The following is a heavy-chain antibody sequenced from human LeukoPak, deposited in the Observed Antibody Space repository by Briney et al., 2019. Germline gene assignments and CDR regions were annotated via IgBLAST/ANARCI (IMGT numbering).Heavy chain of an antibody. D-gene: IGHD3-22*01. J-gene: IGHJ3*02. V-gene: IGHV3-20*04. Sequence: HPGGSLRLSCAASGFTFDDYTMSWVRQAPGKGLEWVSAINWNGGSTGYLDSVKGRFTISRDNAKNSLFLQMNSLRAEDTAFYYCVRDGSYYDSSPIWGQGTMVTVSS. CDR1: GFTFDDYT. CDR2: INWNGGST. CDR3: VRDGSYYDSSPI.